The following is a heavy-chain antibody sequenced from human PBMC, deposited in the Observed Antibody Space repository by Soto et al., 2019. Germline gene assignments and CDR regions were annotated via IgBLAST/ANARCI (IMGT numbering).Heavy chain of an antibody. Sequence: QVQLVQSGSEVKKPGSSVRVSCQASGGSVSNSAISWLRQAPGQGLEWMGVIIPIFGPAIYARKFQGRFTISADESTGTAYMELNNVRSDDTAVYYWGRCSSLTKVEYWGQGTLVTVSS. J-gene: IGHJ4*02. CDR2: IIPIFGPA. CDR1: GGSVSNSA. V-gene: IGHV1-69*01. CDR3: GRCSSLTKVEY. D-gene: IGHD6-6*01.